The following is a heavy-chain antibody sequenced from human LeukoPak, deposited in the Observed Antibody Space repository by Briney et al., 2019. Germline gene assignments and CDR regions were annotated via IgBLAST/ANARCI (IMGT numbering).Heavy chain of an antibody. CDR2: IRSNAYDGTT. D-gene: IGHD1-26*01. CDR3: TKDGEDGTYYDY. V-gene: IGHV3-49*03. J-gene: IGHJ4*02. CDR1: GFTFDDYA. Sequence: PGGSLRLSRTASGFTFDDYAMSWSRQAPGKGLEWISFIRSNAYDGTTEYAASVKGRFTISRDDSKNIVYLHMNSLRVEDTAVYYCTKDGEDGTYYDYWGQGTLVTVSS.